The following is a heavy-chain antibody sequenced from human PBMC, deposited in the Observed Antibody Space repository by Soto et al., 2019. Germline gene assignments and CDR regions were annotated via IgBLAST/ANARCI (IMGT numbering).Heavy chain of an antibody. CDR2: ISSNGVGT. Sequence: EVQLAESGGGLAQPGGSLRLSCAASGFTLSGYAMDWVRQAPGKGLEYVSGISSNGVGTYYANSVQGRFTISRDNSKNTXYLQMGSLRPXDXAXXXXXRRARPDFYYMDVWGKGTTVIV. V-gene: IGHV3-64*01. D-gene: IGHD6-6*01. J-gene: IGHJ6*03. CDR3: XRRARPDFYYMDV. CDR1: GFTLSGYA.